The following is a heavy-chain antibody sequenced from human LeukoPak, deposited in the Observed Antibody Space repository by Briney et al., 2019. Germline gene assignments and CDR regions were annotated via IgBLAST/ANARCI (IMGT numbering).Heavy chain of an antibody. CDR2: IIPIFGAA. CDR3: ARDSLEYSSSSGDY. J-gene: IGHJ4*02. V-gene: IGHV1-69*05. CDR1: GGTFSSYA. Sequence: SVKVSCKASGGTFSSYAISWVRQAPGQGLEWMGGIIPIFGAANYAQRFQGRVTITTDESTSTAYMELSSLRSEDTAVYYCARDSLEYSSSSGDYWGQGTLVTVSS. D-gene: IGHD6-6*01.